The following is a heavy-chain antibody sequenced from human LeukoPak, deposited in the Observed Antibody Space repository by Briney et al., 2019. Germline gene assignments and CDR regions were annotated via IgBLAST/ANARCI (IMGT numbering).Heavy chain of an antibody. D-gene: IGHD3-22*01. CDR3: ARGLGGYYDSSGYPIHMDV. CDR2: ISSSSSYI. J-gene: IGHJ6*03. CDR1: GLTFSSYS. Sequence: GGSLRLSCAASGLTFSSYSMNWVRQAPGKGLEWVSSISSSSSYIYYADSVKGRFTISRDNAKNSLYLQMNSLRAEDTAVYYCARGLGGYYDSSGYPIHMDVWGKGTTVTVSS. V-gene: IGHV3-21*01.